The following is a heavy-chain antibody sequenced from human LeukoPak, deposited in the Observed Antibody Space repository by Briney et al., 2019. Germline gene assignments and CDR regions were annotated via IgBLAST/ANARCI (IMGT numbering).Heavy chain of an antibody. CDR2: IIPILGIA. V-gene: IGHV1-69*04. CDR3: ARASITMVRGVRSYYYYGMDV. Sequence: SVKVSCKASGGTFSSYAISWVRQAPGQGLEWMGRIIPILGIANYAQKFQGRVTTTADKSTSTAYMELSSLRSEDTAVYYCARASITMVRGVRSYYYYGMDVWGQGTTVTVSS. J-gene: IGHJ6*02. CDR1: GGTFSSYA. D-gene: IGHD3-10*01.